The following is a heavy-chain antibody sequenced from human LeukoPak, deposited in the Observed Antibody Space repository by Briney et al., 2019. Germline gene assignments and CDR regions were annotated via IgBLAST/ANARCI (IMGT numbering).Heavy chain of an antibody. CDR2: ISYSGYT. CDR1: GGSIRSYY. V-gene: IGHV4-59*01. CDR3: AREVPDSIGYYFDY. J-gene: IGHJ4*02. Sequence: SETLSLTCSVSGGSIRSYYWSWIRQPPGKRLEWIGFISYSGYTNYNPSLKSRVTISVDTSKNQFSLKLSSVTAADTAVYHCAREVPDSIGYYFDYWGQGTLVTVSS. D-gene: IGHD3-22*01.